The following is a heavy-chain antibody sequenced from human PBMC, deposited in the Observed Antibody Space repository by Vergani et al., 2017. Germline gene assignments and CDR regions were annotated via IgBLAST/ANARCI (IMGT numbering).Heavy chain of an antibody. CDR2: INPNSGGT. CDR1: GYTFTGYY. CDR3: ATRWDRVSGFDP. J-gene: IGHJ5*02. D-gene: IGHD5-24*01. Sequence: QVQLVQSGAEVKKPGASVKVSCKASGYTFTGYYMHWVRQAPGQGLEWMGRINPNSGGTTYAQKFQGRVTMTRDTSISTAYMELNSLRSEDTAVYYCATRWDRVSGFDPWGQGTLVTVSP. V-gene: IGHV1-2*02.